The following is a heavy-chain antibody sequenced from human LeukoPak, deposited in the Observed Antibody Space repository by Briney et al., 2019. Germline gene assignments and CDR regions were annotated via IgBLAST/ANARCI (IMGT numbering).Heavy chain of an antibody. V-gene: IGHV3-23*01. CDR1: GFTFSSYA. CDR3: ARGACSSTSCYLDGY. Sequence: GGSLRLSCAASGFTFSSYAMSWARQAPGKGLEWVSVVSGSGGSTFYADTVKGRFTISRDKPKNTLYLQMNSLRAEDTAVYYCARGACSSTSCYLDGYWGQGTLVTVSS. D-gene: IGHD2-2*01. CDR2: VSGSGGST. J-gene: IGHJ4*02.